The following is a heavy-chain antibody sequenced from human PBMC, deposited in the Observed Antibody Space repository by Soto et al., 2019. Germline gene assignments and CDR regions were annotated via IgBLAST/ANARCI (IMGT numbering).Heavy chain of an antibody. J-gene: IGHJ6*03. CDR2: ISGSGGST. Sequence: PGGSLRLSCAASGFTFSSYAMSWVRQAPGKGLEWVSAISGSGGSTYYADSVKGRFTISRDNSKNTLYLQMNSLRAEDTAVYNCAKLVRMGGYDWGPPKDYMDVWGKGTTVTVSS. D-gene: IGHD5-12*01. CDR3: AKLVRMGGYDWGPPKDYMDV. CDR1: GFTFSSYA. V-gene: IGHV3-23*01.